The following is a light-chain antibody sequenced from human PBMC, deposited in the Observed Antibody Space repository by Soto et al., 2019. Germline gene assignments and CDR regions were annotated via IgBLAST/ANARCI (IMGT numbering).Light chain of an antibody. V-gene: IGKV3-20*01. J-gene: IGKJ1*01. CDR3: QQYGYSRT. CDR2: GSS. Sequence: VLTQSPGTLSLFPGERATLSCRASQTLSSRHLAWYQQKPGQAPRLLIYGSSSRATDIPDRFSGSGSGTDFTLTISTLEPEDFAIYYCQQYGYSRTFGQGTKVEIK. CDR1: QTLSSRH.